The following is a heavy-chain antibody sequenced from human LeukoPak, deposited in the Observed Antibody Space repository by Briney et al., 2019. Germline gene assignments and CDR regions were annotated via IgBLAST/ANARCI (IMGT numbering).Heavy chain of an antibody. J-gene: IGHJ4*02. D-gene: IGHD3-10*01. CDR2: IYTGGSN. Sequence: PSETLSLTCTVSGFSISSYYWSWIRQPAGKGLEWIGRIYTGGSNNYNPSPESRVTMSVDTSKNHFSLKLSSGTAADTAVYSCARAYGSGSYYPHFDYWGQGTLVTVSS. CDR1: GFSISSYY. V-gene: IGHV4-4*07. CDR3: ARAYGSGSYYPHFDY.